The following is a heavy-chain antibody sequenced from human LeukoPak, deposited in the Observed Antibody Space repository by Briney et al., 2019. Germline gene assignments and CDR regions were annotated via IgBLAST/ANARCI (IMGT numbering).Heavy chain of an antibody. CDR2: INPSGGST. CDR1: GYTFTSYY. CDR3: ARGARRALFQRRAFDI. Sequence: GASVKVSCKASGYTFTSYYMHWVRQAPGQGLEWMGIINPSGGSTSYAQKFQGRVTMTRDMSTSTVYRELSSLRSEDTAVYYCARGARRALFQRRAFDIWGQGTMVTVSS. J-gene: IGHJ3*02. D-gene: IGHD6-6*01. V-gene: IGHV1-46*01.